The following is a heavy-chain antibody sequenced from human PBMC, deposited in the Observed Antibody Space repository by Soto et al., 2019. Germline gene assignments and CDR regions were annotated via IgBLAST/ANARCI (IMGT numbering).Heavy chain of an antibody. Sequence: GGSLRLSCAASGFTFSSYSMNWVRQAPGKGLEWVSSISSSSSYIYYADSVKGRFTISRDNAKNSLYLQMNSLRAEDTAVYYCARAPYYYDSSGYWAYWGQGTLVTVSS. D-gene: IGHD3-22*01. CDR3: ARAPYYYDSSGYWAY. V-gene: IGHV3-21*01. CDR2: ISSSSSYI. J-gene: IGHJ4*02. CDR1: GFTFSSYS.